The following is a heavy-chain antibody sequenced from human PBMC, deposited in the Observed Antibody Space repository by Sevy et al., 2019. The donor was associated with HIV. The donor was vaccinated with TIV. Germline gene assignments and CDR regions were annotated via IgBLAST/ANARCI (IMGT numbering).Heavy chain of an antibody. J-gene: IGHJ4*02. CDR2: ITNSGATK. V-gene: IGHV3-48*02. Sequence: RGCLRLSCAASGFSFSIYSMNWVRQAPGKGLEWLSSITNSGATKYYAESVKGRFTISRDNAKNSLYLQMDSLRHEDTAVYYCARDTTVTRIFNYWGQGTLVRVSS. CDR1: GFSFSIYS. D-gene: IGHD3-3*02. CDR3: ARDTTVTRIFNY.